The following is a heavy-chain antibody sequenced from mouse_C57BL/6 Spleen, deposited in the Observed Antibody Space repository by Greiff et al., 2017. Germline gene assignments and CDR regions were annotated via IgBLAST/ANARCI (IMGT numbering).Heavy chain of an antibody. Sequence: EVQLQQSGPELVKPGASVKISCKASGYSFTGYYMNWVKQSPEKSLEWIGEINPSTGGTTYNQKFKAKATLTVYKSSSTAYMQLKSLTSEDAAVYYCAREGGPVFDYWGQGTTLTVSS. V-gene: IGHV1-42*01. CDR2: INPSTGGT. CDR3: AREGGPVFDY. J-gene: IGHJ2*01. CDR1: GYSFTGYY.